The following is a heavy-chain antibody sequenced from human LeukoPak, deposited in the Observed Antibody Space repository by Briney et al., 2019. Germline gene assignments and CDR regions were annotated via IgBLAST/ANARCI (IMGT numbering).Heavy chain of an antibody. CDR3: ARGRRYDFWSGSSDYYYMDV. Sequence: ASVKVSCKASGYTFTGYFIHWVRQAPGQGLEWMGWISAYNGNTNYAQKLQGRVTMTTDTSTSTAYMELSRLRSDDTAVYYCARGRRYDFWSGSSDYYYMDVWGKGTTVTVSS. CDR1: GYTFTGYF. D-gene: IGHD3-3*01. J-gene: IGHJ6*03. CDR2: ISAYNGNT. V-gene: IGHV1-18*01.